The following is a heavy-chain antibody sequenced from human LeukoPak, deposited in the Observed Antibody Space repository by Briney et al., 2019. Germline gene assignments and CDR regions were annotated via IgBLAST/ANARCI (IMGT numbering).Heavy chain of an antibody. CDR1: GFTFSSYS. D-gene: IGHD6-19*01. V-gene: IGHV3-21*01. CDR2: ISSSSSYI. J-gene: IGHJ4*02. Sequence: GGSLRLSCAASGFTFSSYSMNWVRQAPGKGLEWVSSISSSSSYIYYADSVEGRFTISRDNAKNSLYLQMNSLRAEDTAVYYCARDTPAVAGFDYWGQGTLVTVSS. CDR3: ARDTPAVAGFDY.